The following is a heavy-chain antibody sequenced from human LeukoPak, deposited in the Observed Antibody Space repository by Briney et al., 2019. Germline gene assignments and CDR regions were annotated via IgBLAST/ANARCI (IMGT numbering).Heavy chain of an antibody. D-gene: IGHD3-3*01. V-gene: IGHV4-34*01. CDR1: GFTFSTYS. CDR2: INHSGST. J-gene: IGHJ3*02. CDR3: ARGFVGGAFDI. Sequence: AGGSLRLSCAASGFTFSTYSMNWVRQAPGKGLEWIGEINHSGSTNYNPSLKSRVTISVDTSKNQFSLKLSSVTAADTAVYYCARGFVGGAFDIWGQGTMVTVSS.